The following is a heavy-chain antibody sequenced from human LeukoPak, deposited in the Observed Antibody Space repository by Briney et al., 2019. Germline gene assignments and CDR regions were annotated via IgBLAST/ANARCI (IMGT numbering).Heavy chain of an antibody. Sequence: GGSLRLSCAASGFTFSSYAMSWVRQAPGKGLEWVSAISGSGGSTYYADSVKGRFTISRDNSKNTLYLQMNSLRAEDTAIYYCAKDRLIGYCSSTSCHSVNWGQGTLVTVSS. CDR1: GFTFSSYA. J-gene: IGHJ4*02. CDR2: ISGSGGST. CDR3: AKDRLIGYCSSTSCHSVN. V-gene: IGHV3-23*01. D-gene: IGHD2-2*01.